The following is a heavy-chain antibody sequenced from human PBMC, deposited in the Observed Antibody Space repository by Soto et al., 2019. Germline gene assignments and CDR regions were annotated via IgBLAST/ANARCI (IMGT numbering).Heavy chain of an antibody. J-gene: IGHJ6*02. CDR3: AREGVRGMAV. Sequence: ASVKVSCKASGFIFTNFFMHWVRQATGQGLEWMGWMNPNSANTGYAQKFQGRVTMTRNTSISTAYMELSSLRSEDTTVYYCAREGVRGMAVWGQGTTVTVSS. CDR2: MNPNSANT. CDR1: GFIFTNFF. D-gene: IGHD3-16*01. V-gene: IGHV1-8*01.